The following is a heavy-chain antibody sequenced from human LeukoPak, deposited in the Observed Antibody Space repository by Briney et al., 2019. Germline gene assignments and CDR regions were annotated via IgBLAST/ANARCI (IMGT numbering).Heavy chain of an antibody. D-gene: IGHD6-13*01. CDR3: ARDFRQQLVLSGDYYYYYMDV. CDR1: GYTLTELS. Sequence: ASVKVSCKVSGYTLTELSMHWVRQAPGKGLEWMGGFDPEDGETIYAQKFQGRVTMTEDTSTDTAYMELSSLRSEDMAVYYCARDFRQQLVLSGDYYYYYMDVWGKGTTVTVSS. V-gene: IGHV1-24*01. CDR2: FDPEDGET. J-gene: IGHJ6*03.